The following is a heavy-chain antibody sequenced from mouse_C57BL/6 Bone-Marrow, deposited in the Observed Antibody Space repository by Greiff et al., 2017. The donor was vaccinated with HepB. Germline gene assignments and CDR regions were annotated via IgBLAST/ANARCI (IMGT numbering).Heavy chain of an antibody. V-gene: IGHV14-4*01. Sequence: DVKLQESGAELVRPGASVKLSCTASGFNIIDDYMHWVKQRPEQGLEWIGWIDPENGDTEYASKFQGKATITADTSSNTAYLQLSSLTSEDTAVYYCTTEEFPVLDYWGQGTTLTVSS. J-gene: IGHJ2*01. CDR2: IDPENGDT. CDR3: TTEEFPVLDY. CDR1: GFNIIDDY.